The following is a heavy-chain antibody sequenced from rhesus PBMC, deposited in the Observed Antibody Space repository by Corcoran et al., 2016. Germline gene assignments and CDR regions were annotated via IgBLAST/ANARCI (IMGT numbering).Heavy chain of an antibody. CDR1: GYTFTDSY. V-gene: IGHV1-138*01. CDR3: VAGTKNRFDV. Sequence: QVQLVQSGAEVKKPGSSVKVSCKASGYTFTDSYIHWVRQAPGQGLEWMGEINPKTGGTNYAQKFQGRVTMTRDTSTSTAYMELSSLRSEDTAVYYCVAGTKNRFDVWGPGVLVTVSS. D-gene: IGHD1-14*01. J-gene: IGHJ5-1*01. CDR2: INPKTGGT.